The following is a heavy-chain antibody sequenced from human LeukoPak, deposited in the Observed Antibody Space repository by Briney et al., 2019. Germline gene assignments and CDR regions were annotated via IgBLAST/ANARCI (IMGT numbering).Heavy chain of an antibody. J-gene: IGHJ4*02. CDR1: GFSFTTYS. Sequence: GGSLRLSCAASGFSFTTYSMNWVRQAPGKGLKWVSSISSSSTYIYYADSVKGRFTISRDNAKNSLYLQMNSLRAEDTAVYYCARHISSTVVTPGYFDYWGQGTLVTVSS. D-gene: IGHD4-23*01. V-gene: IGHV3-21*01. CDR2: ISSSSTYI. CDR3: ARHISSTVVTPGYFDY.